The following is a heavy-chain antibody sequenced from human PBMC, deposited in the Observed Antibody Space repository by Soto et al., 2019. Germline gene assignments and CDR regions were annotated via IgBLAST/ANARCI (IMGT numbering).Heavy chain of an antibody. CDR3: ARSLGETTSLFDY. CDR2: INPSSGTT. J-gene: IGHJ4*02. Sequence: QVQLVQSGAEMKQPGASVKLSCQASGYIFIHCFMHWVRQAPGQGLEWMGGINPSSGTTTYAQKFQGRVTVTRDTSTSTVYMEPSSLRSGDTAMYYCARSLGETTSLFDYWGQGSLVTVSA. CDR1: GYIFIHCF. V-gene: IGHV1-46*01. D-gene: IGHD1-26*01.